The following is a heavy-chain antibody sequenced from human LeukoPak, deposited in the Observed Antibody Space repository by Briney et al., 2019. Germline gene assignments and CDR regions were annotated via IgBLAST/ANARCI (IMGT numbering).Heavy chain of an antibody. V-gene: IGHV3-66*01. CDR3: GRALRRRIDKSRDGYNYWYY. J-gene: IGHJ4*02. CDR2: ICSGGST. D-gene: IGHD5-24*01. Sequence: GGSRRLSCAASGFTVSSNYMSWVRQAPGKGLEWVSFICSGGSTYYADSVKGRFTISRDNSKNTLYLQMNSLRADEKAVYYCGRALRRRIDKSRDGYNYWYYWGQGPLVTVSS. CDR1: GFTVSSNY.